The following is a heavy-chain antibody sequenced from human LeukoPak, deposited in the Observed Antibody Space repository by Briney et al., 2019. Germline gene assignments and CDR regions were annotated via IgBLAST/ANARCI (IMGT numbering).Heavy chain of an antibody. CDR2: IYYSGFT. Sequence: SETLSLTCSVSGGSITSYYWSWIRQPPGKGLEWIGYIYYSGFTTYKPSLKSRVTISADTSKNQFSLKLKSVTAADTAVYYCARGPLTPMAPHDAFDTWGQGTMLTVSA. J-gene: IGHJ3*02. D-gene: IGHD5-24*01. CDR3: ARGPLTPMAPHDAFDT. V-gene: IGHV4-59*08. CDR1: GGSITSYY.